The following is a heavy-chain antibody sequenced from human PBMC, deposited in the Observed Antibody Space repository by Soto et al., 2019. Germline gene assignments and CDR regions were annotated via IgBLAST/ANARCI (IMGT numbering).Heavy chain of an antibody. Sequence: ASVKVSCKASGCTFTSYYMHWVRQAPGQGLEWMGIINPIGGSANYAQKFQGRVTMTGDTSTSTVYMELSSLRSEDTAVYYCARGYCRGGSCYTQKAKRNPRDNCLDPWGKATLAPVSS. CDR2: INPIGGSA. CDR3: ARGYCRGGSCYTQKAKRNPRDNCLDP. V-gene: IGHV1-46*01. J-gene: IGHJ5*01. D-gene: IGHD2-15*01. CDR1: GCTFTSYY.